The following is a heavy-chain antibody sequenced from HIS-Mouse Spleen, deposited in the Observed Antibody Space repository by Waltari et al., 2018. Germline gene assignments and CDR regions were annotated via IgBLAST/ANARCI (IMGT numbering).Heavy chain of an antibody. Sequence: QLQLQESGPGLVTPSETLSLACTVSVGFISSSSYYWGWIRQPPGKGLEWIGSIYYSGSTYYNPSLKSRVTISVDTSKNQFSLKLSSVTAADTAVYYCAREIPYSSSWYDWYFDLWGRGTLVTVSS. D-gene: IGHD6-13*01. CDR1: VGFISSSSYY. V-gene: IGHV4-39*07. J-gene: IGHJ2*01. CDR2: IYYSGST. CDR3: AREIPYSSSWYDWYFDL.